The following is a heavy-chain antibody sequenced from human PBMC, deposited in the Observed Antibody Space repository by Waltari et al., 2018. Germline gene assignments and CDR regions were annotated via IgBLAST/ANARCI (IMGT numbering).Heavy chain of an antibody. D-gene: IGHD5-12*01. CDR3: ATYIGASLGAAAFDV. CDR2: MSYSGAT. Sequence: QVQVQESGPGLVKPSETLSPPCSSPGVSITTNSHYWGWIRQPPGQGLEWIGTMSYSGATYSSPSLKSRVTISRDTSENQLSLKLGSVTAADTAVYYCATYIGASLGAAAFDVWGQGTTVTVSS. J-gene: IGHJ3*01. CDR1: GVSITTNSHY. V-gene: IGHV4-39*01.